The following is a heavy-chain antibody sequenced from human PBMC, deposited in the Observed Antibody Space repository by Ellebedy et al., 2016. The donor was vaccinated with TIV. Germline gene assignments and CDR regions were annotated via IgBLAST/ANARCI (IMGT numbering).Heavy chain of an antibody. J-gene: IGHJ6*02. V-gene: IGHV6-1*01. CDR2: AYYRFKWLN. Sequence: SQTLSLTCAISGDSVSDSSTTWNWIRQSPSRGLEWLGRAYYRFKWLNDYAVSVKGRISISPDTSKNQISLQLASVTPEDTAVYYCAKDPSWWWSCLDVWGQGTTVTVSS. CDR1: GDSVSDSSTT. CDR3: AKDPSWWWSCLDV. D-gene: IGHD2-21*01.